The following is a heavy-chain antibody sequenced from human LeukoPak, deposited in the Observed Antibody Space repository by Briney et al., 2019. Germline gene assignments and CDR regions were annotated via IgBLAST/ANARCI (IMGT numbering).Heavy chain of an antibody. CDR3: ATGYCSGGSCYSLDDY. Sequence: SVPVSCQATGCTFSSYAISWVRQATGQGLAWMGRIIPIFGTANYAQKFQGRVTITADKSTSTAYMELSSLRSEDTAVYYCATGYCSGGSCYSLDDYWGQGTLVTVSS. CDR1: GCTFSSYA. J-gene: IGHJ4*02. D-gene: IGHD2-15*01. V-gene: IGHV1-69*06. CDR2: IIPIFGTA.